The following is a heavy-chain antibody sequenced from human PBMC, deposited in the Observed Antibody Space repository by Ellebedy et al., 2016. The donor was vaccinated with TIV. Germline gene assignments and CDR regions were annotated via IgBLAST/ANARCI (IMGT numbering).Heavy chain of an antibody. CDR3: ARRGSYGDYAVQVNNWXER. CDR2: IYQDGSDK. V-gene: IGHV3-7*01. D-gene: IGHD4-17*01. CDR1: GFSXLNYW. J-gene: IGHJ5*02. Sequence: GGSLRLSCAASGFSXLNYWXRWVPPAPGKGLEWVANIYQDGSDKYYVDSVKGRFTISRDNAKNSLYLQLNSLRVEDTAVYYCARRGSYGDYAVQVNNWXERWGQGTLVTV.